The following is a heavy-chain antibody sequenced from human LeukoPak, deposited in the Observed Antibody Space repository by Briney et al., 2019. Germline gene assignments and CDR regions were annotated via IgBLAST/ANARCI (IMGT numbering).Heavy chain of an antibody. CDR1: GFPLRSYS. CDR2: INIDSITV. V-gene: IGHV3-48*01. J-gene: IGHJ4*02. Sequence: GGSLRLSCAASGFPLRSYSINLVRQAPGKGLEWVSYINIDSITVNYADSVKGRFTISRDNATNSLYLQMNGLRAEDTAVYYCSTAKFDNWGQGTLVTVSS. CDR3: STAKFDN.